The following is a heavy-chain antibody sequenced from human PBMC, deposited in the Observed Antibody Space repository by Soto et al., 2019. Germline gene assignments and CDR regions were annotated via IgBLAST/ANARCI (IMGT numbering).Heavy chain of an antibody. CDR2: IDAGNGNT. Sequence: QVQLVQSGAEVKKPGASVKVSCKASGYTFTSYAMHWVRQAPGQRLEWMGWIDAGNGNTKYSQKFQGRVTITRDTSASTAYMELSSLRSEDTAVYYCARVTGFYAPDYWGQGTLVTVSS. CDR1: GYTFTSYA. V-gene: IGHV1-3*01. CDR3: ARVTGFYAPDY. J-gene: IGHJ4*02. D-gene: IGHD3-9*01.